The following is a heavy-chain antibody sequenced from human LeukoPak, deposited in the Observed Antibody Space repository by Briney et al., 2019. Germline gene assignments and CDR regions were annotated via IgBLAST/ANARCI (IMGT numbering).Heavy chain of an antibody. Sequence: SETLSLTCTVSGDSISSYGYHWSWIRQPPGKGLEWIGCISHSGSTQHNPSLKSRVTISLDTSKNQFSLKMNSVTAADTAVYYCAGDSGTYYVTGDHDAFDIWGQGTMITVSS. D-gene: IGHD1-26*01. CDR1: GDSISSYGYH. CDR2: ISHSGST. CDR3: AGDSGTYYVTGDHDAFDI. J-gene: IGHJ3*02. V-gene: IGHV4-30-4*08.